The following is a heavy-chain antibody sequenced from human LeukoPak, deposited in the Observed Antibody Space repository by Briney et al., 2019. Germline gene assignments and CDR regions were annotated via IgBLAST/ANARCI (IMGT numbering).Heavy chain of an antibody. CDR3: ATYSSLNRREFQF. CDR1: GFTFSDYY. V-gene: IGHV3-11*04. Sequence: GGSLRLSCAASGFTFSDYYMSWIRQAPGKGLEWVSYISSSGSTIYYADSVKGRFTISRDNAKNSLYLQMNSLRAEDTAVYYCATYSSLNRREFQFWGQGTLLTVSS. CDR2: ISSSGSTI. J-gene: IGHJ1*01. D-gene: IGHD3-22*01.